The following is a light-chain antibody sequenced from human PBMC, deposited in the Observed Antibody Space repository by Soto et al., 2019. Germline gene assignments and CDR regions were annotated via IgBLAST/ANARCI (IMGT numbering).Light chain of an antibody. CDR1: HDIRDH. V-gene: IGKV1-33*01. J-gene: IGKJ3*01. CDR3: HQYDNLSQT. Sequence: IQMTQSPSSLSASVGDRVTLTCQASHDIRDHLNWYQQKPGKPPKLLIYDASNLQTGVPSRFSGSGSGTDFTFTISSLQPEDIATYFCHQYDNLSQTFGPGTKVAVK. CDR2: DAS.